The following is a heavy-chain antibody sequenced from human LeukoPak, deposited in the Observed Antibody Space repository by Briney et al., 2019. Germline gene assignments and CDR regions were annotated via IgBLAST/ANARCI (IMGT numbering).Heavy chain of an antibody. D-gene: IGHD4-17*01. V-gene: IGHV1-46*01. CDR2: INPSGGST. CDR1: GYTFTSYY. J-gene: IGHJ6*02. Sequence: ASVKASCKASGYTFTSYYMHWVRQAPGQGLEWMGIINPSGGSTSYAQKFQGRVTMTRDTSTSTVYMELSSLRSEDTAVYYCARGYTVTTFYYYYGMDVWGQGTTVTVSS. CDR3: ARGYTVTTFYYYYGMDV.